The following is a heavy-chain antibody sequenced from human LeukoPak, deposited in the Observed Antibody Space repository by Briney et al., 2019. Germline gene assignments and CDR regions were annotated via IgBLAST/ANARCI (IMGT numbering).Heavy chain of an antibody. Sequence: PGGSLRLSCAASGFSFTSYAMHWVRRAPGKGLEWVAVISFDGNHKYYADSVKGQFIISRDNSKTTVYLQMNSLRAEDTAVYYCARDRSATDVNDAFDIWGQGTMVTVSS. CDR2: ISFDGNHK. CDR1: GFSFTSYA. CDR3: ARDRSATDVNDAFDI. V-gene: IGHV3-30*04. J-gene: IGHJ3*02. D-gene: IGHD1-26*01.